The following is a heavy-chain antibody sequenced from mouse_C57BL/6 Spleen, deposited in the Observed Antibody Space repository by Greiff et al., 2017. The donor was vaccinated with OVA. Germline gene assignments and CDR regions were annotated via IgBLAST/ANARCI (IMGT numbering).Heavy chain of an antibody. CDR2: IYPGSGSN. Sequence: QVQLQQPGAELVKPGASLTMSCKASGYTFTSYWITWVKQRPGQGLEWMGDIYPGSGSNNYNEKFKSKATLTVDTSSSTAYMQLSSLTSEDSAVHYWARSEYYRGFDYWGQGTTLTVSS. CDR1: GYTFTSYW. D-gene: IGHD2-12*01. CDR3: ARSEYYRGFDY. V-gene: IGHV1-55*01. J-gene: IGHJ2*01.